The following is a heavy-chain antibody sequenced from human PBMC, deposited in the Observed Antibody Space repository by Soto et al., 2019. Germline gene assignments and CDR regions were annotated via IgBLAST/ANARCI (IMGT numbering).Heavy chain of an antibody. CDR1: GDSSSSGGYY. CDR3: AIYQCRRWEHYSVMDF. D-gene: IGHD1-26*01. Sequence: NPDIRSTVYGDSSSSGGYYWSGIRQHPGKGLEWIGYIYYSGSTYYNPSLKSRVTISVDTSKNQFSLKLSSVTAADTAVYYCAIYQCRRWEHYSVMDFCAKGT. V-gene: IGHV4-31*03. J-gene: IGHJ6*04. CDR2: IYYSGST.